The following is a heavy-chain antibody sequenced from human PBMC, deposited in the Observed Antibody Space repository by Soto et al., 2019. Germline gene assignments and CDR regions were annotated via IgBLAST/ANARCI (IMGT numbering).Heavy chain of an antibody. D-gene: IGHD1-26*01. Sequence: PSETLSLTCTVSGASVNIGNYYWSWIRQPPGKGLEWIGYISYGEITNYNPSLKSRVTISVDTSKNQFSLEMSSVTAADTAVYYGARGFNSTYYSWGQGSLATVSS. V-gene: IGHV4-61*01. CDR1: GASVNIGNYY. J-gene: IGHJ4*02. CDR3: ARGFNSTYYS. CDR2: ISYGEIT.